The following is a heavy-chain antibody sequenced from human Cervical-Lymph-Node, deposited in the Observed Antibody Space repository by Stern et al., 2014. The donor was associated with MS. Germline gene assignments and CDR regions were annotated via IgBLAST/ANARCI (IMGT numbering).Heavy chain of an antibody. CDR2: IWYDGSIH. CDR1: GFTFRTYG. D-gene: IGHD5-18*01. Sequence: VQLVESGGGVVQPGRSLRLSCAASGFTFRTYGMHWVRQAPGKGLEWVACIWYDGSIHYYADSVKGRFTISRDNSKNALYLQMNSLRAEDTAVYYCVRDRRSGYSYLYGMDVWGQGTLVTVSS. V-gene: IGHV3-33*01. J-gene: IGHJ6*02. CDR3: VRDRRSGYSYLYGMDV.